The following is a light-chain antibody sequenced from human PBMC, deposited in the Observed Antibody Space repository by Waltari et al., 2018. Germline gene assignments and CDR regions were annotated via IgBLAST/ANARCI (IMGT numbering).Light chain of an antibody. CDR2: STT. V-gene: IGLV7-43*01. CDR1: TGAVTSDYH. CDR3: LIYFGGDQPYV. J-gene: IGLJ1*01. Sequence: QTVVTQEPSVTVSPGGTGTLTCASSTGAVTSDYHPNWFQRKPGQPPKALIYSTTNKHSWTPARFSGSLLGGKPALTLSDVQPEDEAEYYCLIYFGGDQPYVFGTGTKVTVL.